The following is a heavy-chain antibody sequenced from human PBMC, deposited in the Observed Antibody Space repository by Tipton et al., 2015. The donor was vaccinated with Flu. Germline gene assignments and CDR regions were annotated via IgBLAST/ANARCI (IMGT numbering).Heavy chain of an antibody. D-gene: IGHD3-16*02. CDR2: MNPDGGNA. Sequence: QVQLVQSGAEVKKSGASVKVSCKASGYTLTNYDIIWVRQATGQGLEYMGWMNPDGGNAGYAQKFLGRITMTRDTSINTAYMELSSLISEDTAVYYCAKSQSRPSRYYGMDVWGQGTTVTVSS. CDR3: AKSQSRPSRYYGMDV. V-gene: IGHV1-8*01. CDR1: GYTLTNYD. J-gene: IGHJ6*02.